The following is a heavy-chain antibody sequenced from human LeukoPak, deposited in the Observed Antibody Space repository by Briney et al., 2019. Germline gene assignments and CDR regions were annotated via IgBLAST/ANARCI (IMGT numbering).Heavy chain of an antibody. D-gene: IGHD4-17*01. CDR2: IIPIFGTA. V-gene: IGHV1-69*13. CDR1: GGTFSSYA. Sequence: GASVKVSCKASGGTFSSYAISWVRQAPGQGLEWMGGIIPIFGTANYAQKFQGRVTITADESTSTAYMELSSLRSEDTAVYYCARYRDPTGPTAFDYWAREPWSPSPQ. J-gene: IGHJ4*02. CDR3: ARYRDPTGPTAFDY.